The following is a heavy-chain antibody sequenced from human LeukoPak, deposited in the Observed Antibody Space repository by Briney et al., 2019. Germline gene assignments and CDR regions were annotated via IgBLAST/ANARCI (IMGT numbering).Heavy chain of an antibody. J-gene: IGHJ4*02. CDR1: GNG. V-gene: IGHV3-30*03. CDR3: ARANGQLWTTPDY. Sequence: GGSVRLSCVASGNGMHWVRQAPGKGLEWVAVISYDGSKKSSAESVKGRFTISRDNSKNTLHLQMNSLRPEDTAVYFCARANGQLWTTPDYWGQGTLVTISS. CDR2: ISYDGSKK. D-gene: IGHD5-18*01.